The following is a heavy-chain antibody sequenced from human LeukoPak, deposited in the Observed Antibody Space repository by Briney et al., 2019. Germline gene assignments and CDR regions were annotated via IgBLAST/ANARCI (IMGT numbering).Heavy chain of an antibody. J-gene: IGHJ5*02. CDR3: ARIITIFENWFDP. CDR1: GGSISSSSYY. Sequence: SETLSLTCTVSGGSISSSSYYWGWIRQPPGKGLEWIGSIYYSGSTYYNPSLKSRVTISVDTSKNQFSLKLSSVTAADTAVYYCARIITIFENWFDPWGQGTLVTVSS. V-gene: IGHV4-39*07. D-gene: IGHD3-3*01. CDR2: IYYSGST.